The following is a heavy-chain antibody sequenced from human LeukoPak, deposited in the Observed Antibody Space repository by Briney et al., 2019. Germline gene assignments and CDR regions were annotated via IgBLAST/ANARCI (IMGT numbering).Heavy chain of an antibody. CDR2: IGTYGGDT. CDR1: TSR. D-gene: IGHD3-22*01. J-gene: IGHJ5*01. V-gene: IGHV1-18*01. Sequence: ASVKVSCKATSRISWVRQAPGQGLEWMGWIGTYGGDTYYAQKFQGRITVTTDTSTSTVYMELRNLRSDDTAVYYCAKDLWNFYDDSGYNRDFDSWGQGTLVTVSS. CDR3: AKDLWNFYDDSGYNRDFDS.